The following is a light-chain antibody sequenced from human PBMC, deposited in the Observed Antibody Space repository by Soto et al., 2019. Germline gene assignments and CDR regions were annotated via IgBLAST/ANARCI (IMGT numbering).Light chain of an antibody. CDR3: QTYDGSLKL. J-gene: IGLJ2*01. V-gene: IGLV1-40*01. CDR1: SSNIGAGSD. Sequence: QSVLTQPPSVSGAPGQRVTISCTGSSSNIGAGSDVHWYQQFPGTAPKLLIYDNNNRPSGVPYRFSGSKSGTSASLAITGVQAEDEADYYCQTYDGSLKLFGGGTKLTVL. CDR2: DNN.